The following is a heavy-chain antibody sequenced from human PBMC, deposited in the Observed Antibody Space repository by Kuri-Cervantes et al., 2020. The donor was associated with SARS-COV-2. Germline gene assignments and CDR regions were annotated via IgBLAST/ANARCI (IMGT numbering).Heavy chain of an antibody. J-gene: IGHJ4*02. V-gene: IGHV4-38-2*02. D-gene: IGHD6-19*01. CDR2: VYHSGST. Sequence: SETLSLTCTVSNYSISSGYYWGWIRQPPGKGLEWIASVYHSGSTSYSPSLKSRVTISVEKSKNQFSLKLNSVTAADTAVYYCASDHIAVAGTGDYWGQGTLVTVSS. CDR1: NYSISSGYY. CDR3: ASDHIAVAGTGDY.